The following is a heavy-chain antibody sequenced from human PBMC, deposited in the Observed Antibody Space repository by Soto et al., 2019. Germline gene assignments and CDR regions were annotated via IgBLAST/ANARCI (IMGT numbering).Heavy chain of an antibody. CDR2: INAGNGNT. CDR1: GYTFTGYA. Sequence: QVQLVQSGAEEKKPGASVKVSCKASGYTFTGYAMHWVRQAPGQRLEWMGWINAGNGNTKYSQKFQCRGTITSHTAVRTAYLELSRLRPEDSAVYYCALAVAVPADFAYWGQGTLVTVSP. D-gene: IGHD6-19*01. CDR3: ALAVAVPADFAY. J-gene: IGHJ4*02. V-gene: IGHV1-3*05.